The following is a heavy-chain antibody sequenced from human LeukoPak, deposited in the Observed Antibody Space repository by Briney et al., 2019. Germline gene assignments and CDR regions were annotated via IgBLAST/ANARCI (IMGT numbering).Heavy chain of an antibody. CDR1: GGSMSGSY. Sequence: SETLSLTCTVSGGSMSGSYWSWIRQSPGKGLEWLGYIYFTGHSKSNPSLKSRVTISLDTSKNQLSLRLASVTAADTAVYYCARRRQVTSYSPYAFDIWGQGTMVTVSS. D-gene: IGHD2-15*01. V-gene: IGHV4-59*08. J-gene: IGHJ3*02. CDR3: ARRRQVTSYSPYAFDI. CDR2: IYFTGHS.